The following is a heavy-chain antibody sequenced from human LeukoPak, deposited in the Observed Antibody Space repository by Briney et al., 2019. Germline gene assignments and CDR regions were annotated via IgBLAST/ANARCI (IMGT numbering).Heavy chain of an antibody. Sequence: GGSLRLSCAASGFTFDDYTMHWVRQAPGKGLEWVSLISWDGGSTYYADSVKGRFTISRDNSKNSLYLQMNSLRTEDTALYYCARGRDYYDSSGSGPYYMDVWGKGTTVTVSS. CDR3: ARGRDYYDSSGSGPYYMDV. CDR2: ISWDGGST. V-gene: IGHV3-43*01. D-gene: IGHD3-22*01. J-gene: IGHJ6*03. CDR1: GFTFDDYT.